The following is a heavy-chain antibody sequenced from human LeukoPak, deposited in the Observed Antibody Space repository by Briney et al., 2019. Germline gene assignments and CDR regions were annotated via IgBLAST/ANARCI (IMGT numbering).Heavy chain of an antibody. Sequence: ASVNVSCKASGYTFTGYYMHWVRQAPGQGLEWMGWINPNSGGTNYAQKFQGRVTMTRDTSISTAYMEPSRLRTDDTAVYYCARPPPSRYCSSTSCYTDWFDPWGQGTLVTVSS. CDR1: GYTFTGYY. D-gene: IGHD2-2*02. CDR2: INPNSGGT. J-gene: IGHJ5*02. V-gene: IGHV1-2*02. CDR3: ARPPPSRYCSSTSCYTDWFDP.